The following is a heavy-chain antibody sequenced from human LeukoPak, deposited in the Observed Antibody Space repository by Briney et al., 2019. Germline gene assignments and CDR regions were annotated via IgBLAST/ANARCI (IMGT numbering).Heavy chain of an antibody. CDR2: IYYSGST. CDR1: GGSIRSYY. J-gene: IGHJ4*02. Sequence: SETLSLTCTVSGGSIRSYYWSWIRQPPGKGLEWIGYIYYSGSTNYNPSLKSRVTISVDTSKNQFSLKLSSVTAADTAVYYCARYPPRGITGTPSAFDYWGQGTLVTVSS. D-gene: IGHD1-7*01. V-gene: IGHV4-59*08. CDR3: ARYPPRGITGTPSAFDY.